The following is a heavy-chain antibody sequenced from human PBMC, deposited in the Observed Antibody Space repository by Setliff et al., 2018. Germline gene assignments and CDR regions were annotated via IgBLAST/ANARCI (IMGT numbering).Heavy chain of an antibody. CDR3: ARGGRDSYGRGHAFDM. CDR2: ISHRGST. J-gene: IGHJ3*02. D-gene: IGHD5-18*01. Sequence: SETLSLTCNVSGVSLSGHYRTWIRQPPGKGLEWVGYISHRGSTNYSPSLKSRATLSVDTSKNQFSLKLTSVTAADTAVYFCARGGRDSYGRGHAFDMWGQGTMVTVSS. V-gene: IGHV4-59*11. CDR1: GVSLSGHY.